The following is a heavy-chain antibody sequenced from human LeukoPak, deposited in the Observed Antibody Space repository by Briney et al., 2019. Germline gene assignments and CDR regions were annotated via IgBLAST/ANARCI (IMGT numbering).Heavy chain of an antibody. CDR1: GFTFSSYG. Sequence: GGSLRLSCAASGFTFSSYGMPWVRQAPGKGLEWVAVISYDGSNKYYADSVKGRFTISRDNSKNTLYLQMSSLRAEDTAVYYCAKVMSLYYYYGMDVWGQGTTVTVSS. V-gene: IGHV3-30*18. CDR2: ISYDGSNK. J-gene: IGHJ6*02. CDR3: AKVMSLYYYYGMDV. D-gene: IGHD3-10*02.